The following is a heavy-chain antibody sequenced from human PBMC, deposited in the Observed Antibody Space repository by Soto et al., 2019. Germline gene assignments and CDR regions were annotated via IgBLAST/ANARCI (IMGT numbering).Heavy chain of an antibody. J-gene: IGHJ4*02. CDR2: INPNSGGT. CDR1: GYTFTGYY. V-gene: IGHV1-2*02. CDR3: AGPYSGSYNLDY. Sequence: GASVKVSCEASGYTFTGYYMHWVRQAPGQGLEWMGWINPNSGGTNYAQKLQGRVTMTRDTSISTAYMELSRLRSDDTAVYYCAGPYSGSYNLDYWGQGTLVTVSS. D-gene: IGHD1-26*01.